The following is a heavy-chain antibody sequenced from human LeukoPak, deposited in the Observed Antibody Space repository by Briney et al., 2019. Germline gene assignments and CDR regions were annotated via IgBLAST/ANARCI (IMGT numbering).Heavy chain of an antibody. CDR3: ARVRGLYGDYIRVNYYYGMDV. D-gene: IGHD4-17*01. J-gene: IGHJ6*02. CDR2: INPSGGST. V-gene: IGHV1-46*01. CDR1: GYTFTNYY. Sequence: ASVKVSCKASGYTFTNYYMNWVRQAPGQGLEWMGIINPSGGSTSYAQNFQGRVTMTRDTSTSTVYMELSRLRSEDTAVYYCARVRGLYGDYIRVNYYYGMDVWGQGTTVTVSS.